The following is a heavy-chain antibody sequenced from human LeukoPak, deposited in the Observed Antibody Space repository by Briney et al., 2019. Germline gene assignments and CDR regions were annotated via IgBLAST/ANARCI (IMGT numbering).Heavy chain of an antibody. V-gene: IGHV4-59*01. J-gene: IGHJ4*02. D-gene: IGHD6-19*01. CDR2: IYYSGST. CDR1: GGSISSYY. CDR3: ARAGNQYSSGWYDPPFDY. Sequence: PSETLSLTCTVSGGSISSYYWSWIRQPPGKGLEWLGYIYYSGSTNYNPSLKSRVTISVDTSKNQFSLKLSSVTAADTAVYYCARAGNQYSSGWYDPPFDYWGQGTLVTVSS.